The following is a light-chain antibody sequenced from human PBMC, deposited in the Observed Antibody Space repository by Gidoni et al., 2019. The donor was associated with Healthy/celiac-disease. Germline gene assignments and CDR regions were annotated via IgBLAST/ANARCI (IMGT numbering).Light chain of an antibody. CDR2: DAS. J-gene: IGKJ5*01. Sequence: DIVLTQSPATLSLSPGERATLSCRASQSVSSYLAWYQQKPCQAPRLLIYDASNRATGIPARFSGSGSGTDFTLTISSLEPEDFAVYYCQQRSNWPPTFGQGTRLEIK. CDR1: QSVSSY. V-gene: IGKV3-11*01. CDR3: QQRSNWPPT.